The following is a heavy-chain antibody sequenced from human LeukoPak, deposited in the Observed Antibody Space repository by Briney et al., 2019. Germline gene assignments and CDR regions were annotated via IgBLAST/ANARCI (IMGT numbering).Heavy chain of an antibody. V-gene: IGHV4-59*01. CDR3: ARMTTVTTGPFDY. Sequence: SETLSLTCTVSGGSISSYYWSWIRQPPGKGLEWIGYIYYSGSTNYNPSLKSRVTISVDTSKNQFSLKLSSETAADTAVYYCARMTTVTTGPFDYWGQGTLVTVSS. CDR2: IYYSGST. J-gene: IGHJ4*02. CDR1: GGSISSYY. D-gene: IGHD4-17*01.